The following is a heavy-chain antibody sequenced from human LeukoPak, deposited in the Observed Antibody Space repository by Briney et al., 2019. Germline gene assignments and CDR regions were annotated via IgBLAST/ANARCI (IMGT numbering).Heavy chain of an antibody. D-gene: IGHD6-19*01. J-gene: IGHJ4*02. CDR2: ISSSGSTI. CDR3: ARERSSGPFDY. V-gene: IGHV3-11*01. CDR1: GVTSSDYY. Sequence: GGCLRRSSAASGVTSSDYYMSWICQAPGRRLGWVSYISSSGSTIYYADSVKGRFTISRDNAKNSLYLQMNSLRAEDTAVYYCARERSSGPFDYWGQGTLVTVSS.